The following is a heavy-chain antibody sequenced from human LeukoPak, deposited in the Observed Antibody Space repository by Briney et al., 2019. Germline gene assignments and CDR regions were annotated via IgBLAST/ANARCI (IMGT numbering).Heavy chain of an antibody. Sequence: SQTLSLTCAISGDSVSSNTAAWNWIRQSPSRGLEWLGRTYHRSTWYVDYALSVKSRIIINANTSKNHFSLQLNSVTPEDTALYYCVRGPGYFDLWGRGTQVTVSA. D-gene: IGHD3-16*01. CDR1: GDSVSSNTAA. V-gene: IGHV6-1*01. J-gene: IGHJ2*01. CDR3: VRGPGYFDL. CDR2: TYHRSTWYV.